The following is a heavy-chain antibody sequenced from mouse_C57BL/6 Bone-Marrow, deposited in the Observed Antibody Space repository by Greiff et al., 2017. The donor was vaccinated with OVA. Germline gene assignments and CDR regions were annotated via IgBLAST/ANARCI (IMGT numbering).Heavy chain of an antibody. CDR1: GYAFSSSW. Sequence: VQLQQSGPELVKPGASVKISCKASGYAFSSSWMNWVKQRPGKGLEWIGRIYPGDGDTNYNGKFKGKATLTADKSSSTAYMQLSSLTSEDSAVYFCARDGSNYYGSSLFAYWGQGTLVTVSA. CDR2: IYPGDGDT. D-gene: IGHD1-1*01. J-gene: IGHJ3*01. V-gene: IGHV1-82*01. CDR3: ARDGSNYYGSSLFAY.